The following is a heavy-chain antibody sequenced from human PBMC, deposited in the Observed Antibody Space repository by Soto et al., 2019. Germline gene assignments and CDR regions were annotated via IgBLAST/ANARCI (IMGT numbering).Heavy chain of an antibody. V-gene: IGHV4-31*03. Sequence: QVQLQESGPGLVKPSQTLSLTCSVSGGSISSGGYPWSWIRQHPGKGLAWIGSIYYSGNTYYSPSLKSRITISVDTSKNQFSLKLSSVTAADTAVYYCARVNRSFDNFVDPGGQGTLVTVSS. J-gene: IGHJ5*02. CDR3: ARVNRSFDNFVDP. CDR1: GGSISSGGYP. D-gene: IGHD3-9*01. CDR2: IYYSGNT.